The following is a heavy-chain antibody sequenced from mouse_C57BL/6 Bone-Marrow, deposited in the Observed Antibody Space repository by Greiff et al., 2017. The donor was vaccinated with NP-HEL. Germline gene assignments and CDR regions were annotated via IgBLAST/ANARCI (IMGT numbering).Heavy chain of an antibody. CDR3: TRGGYPYYFDY. J-gene: IGHJ2*01. D-gene: IGHD2-2*01. V-gene: IGHV1-5*01. CDR1: GYTFTSYW. Sequence: VQLKESGTVLARPGASVKMSCKTSGYTFTSYWMHWVKQRPGQGLEWIGAIYPGNSDTSYNQKVKGTAKLTAVTSASTAYMELSSLTNEDSAVYYCTRGGYPYYFDYWGQGTTLTVSS. CDR2: IYPGNSDT.